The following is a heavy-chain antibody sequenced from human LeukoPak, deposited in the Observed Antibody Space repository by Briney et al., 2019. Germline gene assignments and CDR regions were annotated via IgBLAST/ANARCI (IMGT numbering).Heavy chain of an antibody. CDR3: TTGTWIQLWLADC. J-gene: IGHJ4*02. D-gene: IGHD5-18*01. CDR2: INTDGSTS. CDR1: GFTFSSYW. V-gene: IGHV3-74*01. Sequence: PGGSLRLSCVASGFTFSSYWMHWVRQPPGKGPVWVSRINTDGSTSSYADSVKGRFTISRDNARNSLYLQMNSLRAEDTAVYYCTTGTWIQLWLADCWGQGTLVTVSS.